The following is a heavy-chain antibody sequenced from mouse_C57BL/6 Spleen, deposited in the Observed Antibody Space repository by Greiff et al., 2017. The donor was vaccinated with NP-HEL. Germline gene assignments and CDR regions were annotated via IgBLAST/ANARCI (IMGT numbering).Heavy chain of an antibody. CDR3: ARPHYDYDVPFAY. Sequence: QVQLQQSGAELVRPGTSVKVSCKASGYAFPNYLIEWVKQRPGQGLEWIGVINPGSGGTNYNEKFKGKATLTADKSSSTAYMQLSSLTSEDSAVYFCARPHYDYDVPFAYWGQGTLVTVSA. J-gene: IGHJ3*01. CDR2: INPGSGGT. V-gene: IGHV1-54*01. D-gene: IGHD2-4*01. CDR1: GYAFPNYL.